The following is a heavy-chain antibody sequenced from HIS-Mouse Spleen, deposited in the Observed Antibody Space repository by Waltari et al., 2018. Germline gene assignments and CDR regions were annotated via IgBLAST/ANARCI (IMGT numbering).Heavy chain of an antibody. CDR3: ARIAEGYSSGWYAFDY. J-gene: IGHJ4*02. V-gene: IGHV2-70*15. CDR2: IDWDDDK. Sequence: QVTLRASGPALVKPTQTLTLTCTFSGFSLSTSGMCVSWTGQPPGHALEWLARIDWDDDKYYSTSLKTRLTISKDTSKNQVVLKMTNMDPVDTATYYCARIAEGYSSGWYAFDYWGQGTLVTVSS. D-gene: IGHD6-19*01. CDR1: GFSLSTSGMC.